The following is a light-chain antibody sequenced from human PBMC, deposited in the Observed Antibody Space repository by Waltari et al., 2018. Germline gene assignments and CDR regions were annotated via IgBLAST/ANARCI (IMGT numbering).Light chain of an antibody. V-gene: IGKV3-20*01. Sequence: IVLTQSPGTLSLSPGESATLSCRATQTVTRNFLAWYQQRPGQAPRLLISGASSRATGIPERFSGSGAGTDFTLTISRLEPEDFAVYYCHQYGNSPQTFGQGTKVEIK. CDR2: GAS. CDR3: HQYGNSPQT. J-gene: IGKJ1*01. CDR1: QTVTRNF.